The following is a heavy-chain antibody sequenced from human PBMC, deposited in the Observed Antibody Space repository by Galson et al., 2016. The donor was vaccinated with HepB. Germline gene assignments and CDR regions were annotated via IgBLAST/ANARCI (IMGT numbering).Heavy chain of an antibody. J-gene: IGHJ4*02. CDR2: IWYDGNSK. CDR3: AREGSYDYGGGFDY. D-gene: IGHD4-23*01. V-gene: IGHV3-33*01. CDR1: GFTFRTYA. Sequence: SLRLSCAASGFTFRTYAMNWVRQAPGKGLEWVALIWYDGNSKYYADSVKGRFAISRDNSKNTLYLQMTSLRAEDTAVYYCAREGSYDYGGGFDYWGQGTLVTVSS.